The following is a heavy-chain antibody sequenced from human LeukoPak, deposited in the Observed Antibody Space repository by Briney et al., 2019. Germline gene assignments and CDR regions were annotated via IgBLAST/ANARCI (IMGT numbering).Heavy chain of an antibody. V-gene: IGHV4-59*01. D-gene: IGHD3-10*01. CDR3: ARESNYHGSGTGWFDP. CDR1: GGSISSYY. Sequence: NPSETLSLTCTVSGGSISSYYWSWIRQPPGKGLEWIGYIYYSGSTNYNPSLKSRVTISVDTSKNQFSLKLSSVTAADTAVYYCARESNYHGSGTGWFDPWGQGTLVTVSS. CDR2: IYYSGST. J-gene: IGHJ5*02.